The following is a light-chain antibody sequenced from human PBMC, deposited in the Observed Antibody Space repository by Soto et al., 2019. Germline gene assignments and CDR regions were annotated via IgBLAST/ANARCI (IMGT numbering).Light chain of an antibody. J-gene: IGLJ2*01. CDR1: SSDVGGYNY. CDR2: EVS. Sequence: QSALTQPPCASGSPGQSVTISCPGTSSDVGGYNYVSWYQQHPGKAPKLMIYEVSKRPSGVPDRFSGSKSGNTASLTVSGLQAEDEADYYCSSYAGSNNLGVFGGGTKLTVL. CDR3: SSYAGSNNLGV. V-gene: IGLV2-8*01.